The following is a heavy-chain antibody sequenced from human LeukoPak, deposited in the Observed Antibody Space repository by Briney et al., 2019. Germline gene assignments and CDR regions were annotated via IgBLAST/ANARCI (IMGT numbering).Heavy chain of an antibody. CDR3: ARVPPRGSGSYFTDY. D-gene: IGHD3-10*01. CDR2: IYYSGST. J-gene: IGHJ4*02. CDR1: GGSISSYY. V-gene: IGHV4-59*01. Sequence: PSETLSLTCTVSGGSISSYYWRWVRQPPGKGLEWLGDIYYSGSTNYNPSLKSRVTMSVDMSKNQFSLKLSSVTAADTAVYYCARVPPRGSGSYFTDYWGQGTLVTVSS.